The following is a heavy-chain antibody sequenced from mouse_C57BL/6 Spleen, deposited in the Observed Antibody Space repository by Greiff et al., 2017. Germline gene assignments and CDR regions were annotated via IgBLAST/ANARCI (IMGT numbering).Heavy chain of an antibody. CDR3: ARSPTVVADFDY. V-gene: IGHV1-59*01. Sequence: QVQLQQPGAELVRPGTSVKLSCQASGYTFTSYWLHWVKQRPGQGLEWIGVIDPSDSYTNYNQKFKGNATLTVDTSSSTAYMQLSSLTSDDSAVYYCARSPTVVADFDYWGQGTTLTVSS. J-gene: IGHJ2*01. CDR2: IDPSDSYT. CDR1: GYTFTSYW. D-gene: IGHD1-1*01.